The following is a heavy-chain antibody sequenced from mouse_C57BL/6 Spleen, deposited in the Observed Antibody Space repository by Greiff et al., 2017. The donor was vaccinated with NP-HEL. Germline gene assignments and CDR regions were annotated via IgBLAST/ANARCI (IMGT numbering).Heavy chain of an antibody. J-gene: IGHJ2*01. CDR2: ISSGSSTI. Sequence: EVKVEESGGGLVKPGGSLKLSCAASGFTFSDYGMHWVRQAPEKGLEWVAYISSGSSTIYYADTVKGRFTISRDNAKNTLFLQMTSLRSEDTAMYYCASYGSSPLDYWGQGTTLTVSS. D-gene: IGHD1-1*01. V-gene: IGHV5-17*01. CDR3: ASYGSSPLDY. CDR1: GFTFSDYG.